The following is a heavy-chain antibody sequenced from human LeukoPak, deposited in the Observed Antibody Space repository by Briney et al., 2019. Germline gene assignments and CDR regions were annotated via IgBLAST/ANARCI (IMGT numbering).Heavy chain of an antibody. Sequence: GGSLRLSCAASGFTFSSYGMSWVRQAPGKGLEWVSAISGSGGSTYYADSVKGRFTISRDNSKNSLYLQMNSLRAEDTAVYYCAELGITMIGGVWGKGTTVTISS. D-gene: IGHD3-10*02. V-gene: IGHV3-23*01. CDR3: AELGITMIGGV. CDR2: ISGSGGST. J-gene: IGHJ6*04. CDR1: GFTFSSYG.